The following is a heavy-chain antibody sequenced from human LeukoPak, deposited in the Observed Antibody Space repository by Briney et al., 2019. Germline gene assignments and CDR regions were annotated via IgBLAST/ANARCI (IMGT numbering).Heavy chain of an antibody. J-gene: IGHJ6*02. CDR1: GGSISSGSYY. CDR2: IYTSGST. CDR3: AKDIGYSSGWYGYYYYGMDV. V-gene: IGHV4-61*02. D-gene: IGHD6-19*01. Sequence: PSETLSLTCTVSGGSISSGSYYWSWIRQPAGKGLEWIGRIYTSGSTNYNPSLKSRVTISVDTSKNQFSLKLSSVTAADTALYYCAKDIGYSSGWYGYYYYGMDVWGQGTTVTVSS.